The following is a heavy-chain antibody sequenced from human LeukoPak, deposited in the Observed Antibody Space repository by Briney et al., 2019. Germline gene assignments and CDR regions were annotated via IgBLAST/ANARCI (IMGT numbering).Heavy chain of an antibody. V-gene: IGHV3-21*01. J-gene: IGHJ1*01. CDR1: GFRFRGTT. Sequence: GGSLRLSCAASGFRFRGTTMSWVRQAPGKGLEWVSTISSSSSCIYYADSVKGRFTISRDNAKNSLFLQTSSLRAEDTAVYYCASVGDLEYFQHWGQGTLVSVSS. CDR3: ASVGDLEYFQH. D-gene: IGHD4-17*01. CDR2: ISSSSSCI.